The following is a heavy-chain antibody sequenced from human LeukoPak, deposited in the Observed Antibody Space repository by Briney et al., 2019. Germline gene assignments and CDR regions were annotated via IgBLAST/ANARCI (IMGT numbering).Heavy chain of an antibody. V-gene: IGHV1-69*05. Sequence: SVKVSCKASGGTFSSYAISWVRQAPGQGLEWMGGIIPIFGTASYAQKFQGRVTITTDESTSTAYMELSSLRSEDTAVYYCATVTMVTTPFYDAFDIRGQGTMVTVSS. J-gene: IGHJ3*02. CDR3: ATVTMVTTPFYDAFDI. CDR1: GGTFSSYA. CDR2: IIPIFGTA. D-gene: IGHD4-17*01.